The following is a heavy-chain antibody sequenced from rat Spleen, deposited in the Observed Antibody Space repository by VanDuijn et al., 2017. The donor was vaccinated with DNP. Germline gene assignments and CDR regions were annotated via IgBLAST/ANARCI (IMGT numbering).Heavy chain of an antibody. J-gene: IGHJ2*01. CDR2: MWYDGDT. Sequence: QVQLKESGPGLVQPSQTLSLTCTVSGFSLTSYHVHWVRQPSGKGPEWMGRMWYDGDTAYNSALKSRLSISRDTSKNQVFLKMSSLQTEDTAMYFCGRHYTYWGRGVMVTVSS. D-gene: IGHD1-1*01. CDR3: GRHYTY. V-gene: IGHV2-32*01. CDR1: GFSLTSYH.